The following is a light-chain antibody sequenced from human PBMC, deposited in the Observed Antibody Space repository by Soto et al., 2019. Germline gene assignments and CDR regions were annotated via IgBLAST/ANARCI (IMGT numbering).Light chain of an antibody. V-gene: IGKV1-39*01. CDR2: AAS. Sequence: DFQMTQSPSSLSASVGDRVIITCRTSQSISSYLNWYQQKPGKAPRLLIYAASSLQSGVPSRFSGGGSGTYFTLTISSLQPEDFATYYCQQSYGTPNTFGQGTKLEIK. J-gene: IGKJ2*01. CDR3: QQSYGTPNT. CDR1: QSISSY.